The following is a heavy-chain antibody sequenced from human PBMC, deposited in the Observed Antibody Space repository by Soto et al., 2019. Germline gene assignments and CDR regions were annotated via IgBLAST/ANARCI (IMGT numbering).Heavy chain of an antibody. CDR3: ARDEGPIKIFGAALSGYFDF. CDR2: IKQDGSEK. J-gene: IGHJ4*02. D-gene: IGHD3-3*01. V-gene: IGHV3-7*03. Sequence: PGGSLRLSCAVSGFTFSTYWMSWVRQAPGKGLEWLASIKQDGSEKYYVDSVKGRFTISRDNAKDSLYLQMNSLRGEDTAVYYCARDEGPIKIFGAALSGYFDFWGQGTLVTVSS. CDR1: GFTFSTYW.